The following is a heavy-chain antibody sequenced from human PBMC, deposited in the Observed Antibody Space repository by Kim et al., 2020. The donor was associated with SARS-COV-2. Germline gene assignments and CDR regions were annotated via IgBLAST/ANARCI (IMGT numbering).Heavy chain of an antibody. V-gene: IGHV4-30-4*01. D-gene: IGHD3-3*01. CDR2: IYYSGST. Sequence: SETLSLTCTVSGGSISSGDYYWSWIRQPPGKGLEWIGYIYYSGSTYYNPSLKSRVTISVDTSKNQFSLKLSSVTAADTAVYYCARALGSITIFGVVIAHFGYWGQGTLVTVSS. CDR3: ARALGSITIFGVVIAHFGY. J-gene: IGHJ4*02. CDR1: GGSISSGDYY.